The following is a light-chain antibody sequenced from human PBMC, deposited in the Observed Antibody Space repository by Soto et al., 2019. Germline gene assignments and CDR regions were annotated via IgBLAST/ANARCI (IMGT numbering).Light chain of an antibody. Sequence: QSALTHPPSASGSPGQSVTISCTGTSNDVGAYNFISWYQQHPGKAPKLMIYEVNKRPSGVPDRFSGSKSGNTASLTVSGLQAEDEADYYCSSYGGSNNLLFGGGTKLTVL. J-gene: IGLJ2*01. CDR1: SNDVGAYNF. V-gene: IGLV2-8*01. CDR2: EVN. CDR3: SSYGGSNNLL.